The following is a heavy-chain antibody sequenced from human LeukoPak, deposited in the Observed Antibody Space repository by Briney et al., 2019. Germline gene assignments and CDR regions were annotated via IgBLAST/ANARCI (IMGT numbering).Heavy chain of an antibody. CDR3: ARGGWYEDY. D-gene: IGHD6-19*01. Sequence: ASETLSLTCTVSAGSICSYYWSWFRQPPGKGLEWIGYIYYSGITNYNPSLKSRVTISVDTSKNQFSLKLSSVTAADTAVYYCARGGWYEDYWGQGTLVTVSS. J-gene: IGHJ4*02. CDR2: IYYSGIT. V-gene: IGHV4-59*01. CDR1: AGSICSYY.